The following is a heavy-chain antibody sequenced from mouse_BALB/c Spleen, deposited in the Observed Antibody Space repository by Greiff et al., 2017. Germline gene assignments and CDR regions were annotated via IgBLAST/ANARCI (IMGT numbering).Heavy chain of an antibody. V-gene: IGHV5-6-5*01. D-gene: IGHD2-2*01. CDR2: ISSGGST. Sequence: EVKVVESGGGLVKPGGSLKLSCAASGFTFSSYAMSWVRQTPEKRLEWVASISSGGSTYYPDSVKGRFTISRDNARNILYLQMSSLRSEDTAMYYCARGGYGYDPYYFDYWGQGTTLTVSS. CDR3: ARGGYGYDPYYFDY. CDR1: GFTFSSYA. J-gene: IGHJ2*01.